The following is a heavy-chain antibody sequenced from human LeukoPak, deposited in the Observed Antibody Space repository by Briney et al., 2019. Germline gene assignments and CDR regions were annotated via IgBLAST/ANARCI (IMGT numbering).Heavy chain of an antibody. D-gene: IGHD4-17*01. Sequence: PSETLSLTCTVSGVSINGYYWSWIRQPPGKGLEWIGYIYYSGSSNNNPSLKSRVTISVDTSRNQFSLKLSSVTAADTAVYYCARGDYGDYVNWGQGSLVTVSS. CDR1: GVSINGYY. J-gene: IGHJ4*02. CDR3: ARGDYGDYVN. V-gene: IGHV4-59*01. CDR2: IYYSGSS.